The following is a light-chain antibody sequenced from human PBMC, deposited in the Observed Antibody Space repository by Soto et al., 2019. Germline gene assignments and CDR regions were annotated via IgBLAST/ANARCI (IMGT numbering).Light chain of an antibody. J-gene: IGKJ1*01. CDR1: QRITTN. Sequence: EILMTHSPATLSVSPGERATLTCRASQRITTNLAWYRQKPGQAPRLLIFGASIRATGITARFSGSGSGSEYTLTISSLQSEDFAIYYCQQYKTWPRTFGQGTKVEIK. V-gene: IGKV3-15*01. CDR3: QQYKTWPRT. CDR2: GAS.